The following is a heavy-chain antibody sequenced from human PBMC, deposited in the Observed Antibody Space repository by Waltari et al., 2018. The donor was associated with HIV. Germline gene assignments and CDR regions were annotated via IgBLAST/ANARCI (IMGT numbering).Heavy chain of an antibody. CDR2: IDWDDDK. J-gene: IGHJ4*02. CDR1: GFSLSTSGMC. Sequence: QVTLRESGPALVKPTQTLTLTCTFSGFSLSTSGMCVSWIRQPPGKALEWLARIDWDDDKYYSTSLKTRLTISKDTSKNQVVLTMTNMDPVDTATYYCARHVDTAMPDGFDYWGQGTLVTVSS. V-gene: IGHV2-70*15. D-gene: IGHD5-18*01. CDR3: ARHVDTAMPDGFDY.